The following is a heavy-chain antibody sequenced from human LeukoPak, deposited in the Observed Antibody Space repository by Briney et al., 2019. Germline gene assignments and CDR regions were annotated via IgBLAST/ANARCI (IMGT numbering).Heavy chain of an antibody. CDR3: ARGTQYAWGSYRWSGYYGMDV. V-gene: IGHV4-34*01. Sequence: KASETLSLTCAVYGGSFSGYYWSWIRQPPGKGLEWIGEINHSGSTNYNPSLKSRVTISVDTSKNQFSLKLSSVTAADTAVYYCARGTQYAWGSYRWSGYYGMDVWGQGTTVTVSS. CDR1: GGSFSGYY. J-gene: IGHJ6*02. CDR2: INHSGST. D-gene: IGHD3-16*02.